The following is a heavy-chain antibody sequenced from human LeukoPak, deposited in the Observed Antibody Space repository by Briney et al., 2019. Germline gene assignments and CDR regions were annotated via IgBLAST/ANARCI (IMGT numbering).Heavy chain of an antibody. Sequence: ASVKVSCKASGYTFTSYYMHWVRQAPGQGLEWMGIINPSGGSTSYAQKFQGRATMTRDTSTSTVYMELSSLRSEDTAVYYCARGYSNSWYRGNYYYYGMDVWGQGTTVTVSS. CDR2: INPSGGST. CDR3: ARGYSNSWYRGNYYYYGMDV. CDR1: GYTFTSYY. J-gene: IGHJ6*02. D-gene: IGHD6-13*01. V-gene: IGHV1-46*01.